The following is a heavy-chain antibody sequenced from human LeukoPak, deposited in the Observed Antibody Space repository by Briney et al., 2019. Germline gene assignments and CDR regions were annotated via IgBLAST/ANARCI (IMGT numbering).Heavy chain of an antibody. V-gene: IGHV1-18*01. CDR3: ARDVNSSGYSAFGY. Sequence: ASVKVSCKASGYTFTSYGISWVRQAPGQGLEWMGWISAYNGNTNYAQKLQGRVTMTTDTSTSTAYMELRSLRSDDTAVYYCARDVNSSGYSAFGYWGQGTLDTVSS. D-gene: IGHD6-19*01. CDR1: GYTFTSYG. CDR2: ISAYNGNT. J-gene: IGHJ4*02.